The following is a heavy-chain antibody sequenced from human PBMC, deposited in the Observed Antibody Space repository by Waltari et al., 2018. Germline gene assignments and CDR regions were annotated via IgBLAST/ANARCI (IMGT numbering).Heavy chain of an antibody. CDR3: ARETGHLAYYSDY. Sequence: QVQLRESGPGLVKPSETLSLTCVVSGGSFSTYYWRWIRHPAGKGLEWIGRIHANGNTTYSPSLKSAVSMSLDTSKNQSSLTLSSVTAADTAIYYCARETGHLAYYSDYWGQGTLITVSS. CDR1: GGSFSTYY. CDR2: IHANGNT. D-gene: IGHD1-1*01. J-gene: IGHJ4*02. V-gene: IGHV4-4*07.